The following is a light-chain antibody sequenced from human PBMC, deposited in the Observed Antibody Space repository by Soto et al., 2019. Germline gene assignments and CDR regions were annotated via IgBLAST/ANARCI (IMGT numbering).Light chain of an antibody. V-gene: IGLV2-14*01. CDR2: EVT. Sequence: QSALTQPASVSGSPGQSITISCTGTSSDVGYYNYVSWYQQHPGKAPKLMIYEVTNRPSGVSNRFSGSKSGNMASLTISGLQAEDEADYYCSSYTISSTYVFGTGTKLTVL. CDR3: SSYTISSTYV. J-gene: IGLJ1*01. CDR1: SSDVGYYNY.